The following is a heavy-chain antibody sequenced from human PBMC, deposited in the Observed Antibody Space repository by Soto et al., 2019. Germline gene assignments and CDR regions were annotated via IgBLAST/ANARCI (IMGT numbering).Heavy chain of an antibody. CDR1: GGSVSSGIYY. CDR3: ARCEGWFGELGRAFDI. CDR2: IYYSGST. Sequence: SETLSLTCTVSGGSVSSGIYYWSWIRHPPGKGLEWIGYIYYSGSTNYNPSLKSRVTISVDTSKNQFSLKLSSVTAADTAVYYCARCEGWFGELGRAFDIWGQGTMVTVSS. D-gene: IGHD3-10*01. J-gene: IGHJ3*02. V-gene: IGHV4-61*01.